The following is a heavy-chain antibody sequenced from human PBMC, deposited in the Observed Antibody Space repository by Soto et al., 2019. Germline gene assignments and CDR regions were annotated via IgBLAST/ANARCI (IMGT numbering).Heavy chain of an antibody. Sequence: GGSLRLSCAASGFTFSSYAMSWVRQAPGKGLEWVSAISGSGGSTYYADSVKGRFTISRDNSKNTLYLQMNSLRAEDTAVYYCAKRGTYCANGVCYASLDYWGQGTLVTVSS. D-gene: IGHD2-8*01. J-gene: IGHJ4*02. CDR3: AKRGTYCANGVCYASLDY. CDR2: ISGSGGST. CDR1: GFTFSSYA. V-gene: IGHV3-23*01.